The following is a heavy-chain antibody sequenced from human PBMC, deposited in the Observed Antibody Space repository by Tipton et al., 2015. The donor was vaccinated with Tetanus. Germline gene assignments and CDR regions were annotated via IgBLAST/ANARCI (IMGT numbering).Heavy chain of an antibody. CDR1: GDSMTDFY. V-gene: IGHV4-59*01. CDR2: ISDSGRT. Sequence: LRLSCNVSGDSMTDFYWSWIRQPPGKGLEWIAYISDSGRTNSNYSLKSRITISRDTSKNQFSLRLTSVTAADTAVYYCARDRGGGRVARLNWIDPWGQGTLATVSS. D-gene: IGHD3-16*01. J-gene: IGHJ5*02. CDR3: ARDRGGGRVARLNWIDP.